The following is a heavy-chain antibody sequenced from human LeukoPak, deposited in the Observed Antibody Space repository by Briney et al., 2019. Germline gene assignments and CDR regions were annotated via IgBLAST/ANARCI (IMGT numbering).Heavy chain of an antibody. CDR3: ARDGYNWGDWFDP. D-gene: IGHD5-24*01. J-gene: IGHJ5*02. V-gene: IGHV1-2*02. CDR1: GYTFTGYY. CDR2: INPNSGAT. Sequence: ASVRVSCQASGYTFTGYYMHWVRQAPGQGLEWMGWINPNSGATKYAQKFQGRVTMTRDTSIRTAYMELTSLRSDDTAVYYCARDGYNWGDWFDPWGQGTLVTVSS.